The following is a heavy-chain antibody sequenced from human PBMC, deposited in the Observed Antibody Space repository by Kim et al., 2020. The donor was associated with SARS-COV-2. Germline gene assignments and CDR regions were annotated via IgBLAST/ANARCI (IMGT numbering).Heavy chain of an antibody. D-gene: IGHD3-10*01. CDR2: IYYTEST. V-gene: IGHV4-59*08. CDR1: GDSIGSYY. CDR3: ARNYGYGSGSFYSY. J-gene: IGHJ4*02. Sequence: SETLSLTCTVSGDSIGSYYWTWIRQPPGKGLEWIGDIYYTESTNYYPSLKSRVAISVDTSKNQFSLKLSSVTAADTAVYYCARNYGYGSGSFYSYWDQGILVTVSS.